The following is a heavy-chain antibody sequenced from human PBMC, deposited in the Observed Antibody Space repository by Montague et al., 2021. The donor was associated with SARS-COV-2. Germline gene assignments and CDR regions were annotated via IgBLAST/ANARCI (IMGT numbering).Heavy chain of an antibody. V-gene: IGHV3-30-3*01. CDR2: ISYDGSDS. CDR3: ARDGSDWYLLTCTY. J-gene: IGHJ4*02. D-gene: IGHD2-15*01. CDR1: GFTFRHSA. Sequence: SLRLSCAASGFTFRHSAMHWVRQAPGKGLEWAAIISYDGSDSNYADSVKGRFTISRDNSKNTLYLQMNSLTAEDTAVYYCARDGSDWYLLTCTYWGQGTLVTVSS.